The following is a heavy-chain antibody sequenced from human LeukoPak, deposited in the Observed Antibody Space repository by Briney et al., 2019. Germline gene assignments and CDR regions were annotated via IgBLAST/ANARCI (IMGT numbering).Heavy chain of an antibody. CDR3: AKVLSYYYGSGSYQAF. CDR1: GFTFSSYA. Sequence: QPGGSLRLSCAASGFTFSSYAMSWVRQAPGKGLEWVSAISGSGGSTYYADSVKGRFTISRDNSKNTLYLQMNSLRAEDTAVYYCAKVLSYYYGSGSYQAFWGQGTLVTVSS. V-gene: IGHV3-23*01. D-gene: IGHD3-10*01. J-gene: IGHJ4*02. CDR2: ISGSGGST.